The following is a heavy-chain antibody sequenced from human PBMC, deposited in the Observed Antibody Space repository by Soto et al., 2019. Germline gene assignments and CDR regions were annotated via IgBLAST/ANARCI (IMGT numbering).Heavy chain of an antibody. J-gene: IGHJ4*02. CDR3: AHRVLRTVFGLVTTTAIYFDS. CDR2: IYWYDDK. V-gene: IGHV2-5*01. CDR1: GVSLTTSGVG. D-gene: IGHD3-3*01. Sequence: QITLNESGPTQVKPRQTLTLTCTFSGVSLTTSGVGVGWIRQSPGKAPECLALIYWYDDKRYSPSLKSRLTITKDTSTNQVVLTMADLDPADTATYYCAHRVLRTVFGLVTTTAIYFDSWGQGTPVAVSS.